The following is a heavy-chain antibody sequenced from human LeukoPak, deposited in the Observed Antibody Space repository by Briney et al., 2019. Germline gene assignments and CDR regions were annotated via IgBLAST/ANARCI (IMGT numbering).Heavy chain of an antibody. Sequence: SETLSLTCTVSGGSISSGDYYWSWIRQPPGKGLEWIGYIYYSGSTYYNPSLKSRVTISVDTSKNQFSLKLSSVTAADTAVYYCAREYSGCEKFDYWGQGTLVTVSS. D-gene: IGHD5-12*01. CDR2: IYYSGST. CDR1: GGSISSGDYY. V-gene: IGHV4-30-4*08. J-gene: IGHJ4*02. CDR3: AREYSGCEKFDY.